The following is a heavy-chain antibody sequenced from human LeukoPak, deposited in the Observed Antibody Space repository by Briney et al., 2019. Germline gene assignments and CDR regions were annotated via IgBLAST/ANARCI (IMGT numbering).Heavy chain of an antibody. J-gene: IGHJ5*02. CDR1: GGYIITSGHY. D-gene: IGHD4-23*01. Sequence: SETLSLTCTVSGGYIITSGHYWGWIRQPPGKGLEWIGSVYYAGVTSTNPFFRSRMSISVDTSKNQFSLNLTSVTAADAAVYYCARERSSSGGHNWFDPWGQGTLVTVSS. CDR3: ARERSSSGGHNWFDP. CDR2: VYYAGVT. V-gene: IGHV4-39*07.